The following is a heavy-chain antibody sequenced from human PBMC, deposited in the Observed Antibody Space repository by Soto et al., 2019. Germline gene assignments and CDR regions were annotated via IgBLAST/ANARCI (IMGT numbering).Heavy chain of an antibody. CDR1: GGTFSSYA. D-gene: IGHD6-13*01. CDR3: AEGGSSSWPKNLGGDYYSGMDV. V-gene: IGHV1-69*12. J-gene: IGHJ6*02. Sequence: QVQLVQSGAEVKKPGSSVKVSCKASGGTFSSYAISWVRQAPGQGLEWMGGIIPIFGTANYAQKFQGRVTITADESTSTAYMELSSRRSEDTAVYYCAEGGSSSWPKNLGGDYYSGMDVWGQGTTVTVSS. CDR2: IIPIFGTA.